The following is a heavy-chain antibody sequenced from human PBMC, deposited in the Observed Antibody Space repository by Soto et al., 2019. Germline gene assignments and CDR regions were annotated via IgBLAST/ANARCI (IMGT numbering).Heavy chain of an antibody. J-gene: IGHJ4*02. V-gene: IGHV1-2*04. Sequence: ASVKVSCKASGYTFTGYYMHWVRQAPGQGLEWMGWISPNSGCTNFSQNFQGWVTMTRDTSISTAYMELSRLRSDDTAVYYCARSIHSSSWYESGQYFDYWGQGTLVTVSS. CDR3: ARSIHSSSWYESGQYFDY. CDR1: GYTFTGYY. D-gene: IGHD6-13*01. CDR2: ISPNSGCT.